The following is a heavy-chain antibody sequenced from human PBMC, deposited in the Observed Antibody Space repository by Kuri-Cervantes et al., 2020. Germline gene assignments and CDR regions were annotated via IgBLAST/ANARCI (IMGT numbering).Heavy chain of an antibody. V-gene: IGHV3-33*08. CDR2: IWYDGINK. D-gene: IGHD1-26*01. J-gene: IGHJ6*03. Sequence: GGFLRLSCAASGFTFSDYGIHWVRQAPGKGLEWVALIWYDGINKYYTDSVKGRFTISRDNSKNTLYLQMNSLRTDDTAVYFCTTDGVVGSSPGYYYNYRHVWGKGTTVTVSS. CDR3: TTDGVVGSSPGYYYNYRHV. CDR1: GFTFSDYG.